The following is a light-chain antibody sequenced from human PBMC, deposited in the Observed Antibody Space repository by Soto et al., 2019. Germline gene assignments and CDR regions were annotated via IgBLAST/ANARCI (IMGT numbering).Light chain of an antibody. CDR1: QFISNY. J-gene: IGKJ1*01. Sequence: DIQMTQSPSSLSASVGDRVTITCRASQFISNYLNWYQRRPGGAPKLLIQSASTLESGVPSRFSGSGSGKDFTLTISGLQPEDSAIFFCQQSYNTPRTFGQGTKVEIK. CDR3: QQSYNTPRT. CDR2: SAS. V-gene: IGKV1-39*01.